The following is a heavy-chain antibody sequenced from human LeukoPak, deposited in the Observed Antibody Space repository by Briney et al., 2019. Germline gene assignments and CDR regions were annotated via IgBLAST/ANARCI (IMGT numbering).Heavy chain of an antibody. Sequence: PGGSLRLSCAASGFTFSTYNMNWVRQAPGKGLEWVSYISDGSSTISYADSVKGRFTISRDNVKNSLYLQMSSLRAEDTAVYYCARAESITVVRRGSIYYYYYMDVWGKGTTVTVSS. CDR2: ISDGSSTI. V-gene: IGHV3-48*01. D-gene: IGHD3-10*01. CDR3: ARAESITVVRRGSIYYYYYMDV. J-gene: IGHJ6*03. CDR1: GFTFSTYN.